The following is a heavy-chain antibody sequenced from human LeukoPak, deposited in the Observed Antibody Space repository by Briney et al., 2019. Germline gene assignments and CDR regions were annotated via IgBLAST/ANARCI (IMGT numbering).Heavy chain of an antibody. CDR1: GFTFSSYS. CDR2: ISSSSSTI. Sequence: PGGSLRLSCTASGFTFSSYSMNWVRQAPGKGLEWVSYISSSSSTIYYADSVKGRFTISRDNAKNSLYLQMNSLRAEDTAVYYCARGPPSLMPMTMVGGAFDTWGQGTMVTVSS. D-gene: IGHD4/OR15-4a*01. CDR3: ARGPPSLMPMTMVGGAFDT. V-gene: IGHV3-48*01. J-gene: IGHJ3*02.